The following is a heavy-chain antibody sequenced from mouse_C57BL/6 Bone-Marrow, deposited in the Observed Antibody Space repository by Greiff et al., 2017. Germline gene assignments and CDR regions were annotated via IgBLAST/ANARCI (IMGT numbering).Heavy chain of an antibody. V-gene: IGHV1-26*01. D-gene: IGHD3-2*02. CDR1: GYTFTDYY. J-gene: IGHJ2*01. CDR3: ERQLRLSYFDY. CDR2: INPNNGGT. Sequence: EVQLQQSGPELVKPGASVKISCKASGYTFTDYYMNWVKQSHGKSLEWIGDINPNNGGTSYNQKFKGKVTLTVDKSSSTAYMELHSLTSEDSAVYYCERQLRLSYFDYWGQGTTLTVSS.